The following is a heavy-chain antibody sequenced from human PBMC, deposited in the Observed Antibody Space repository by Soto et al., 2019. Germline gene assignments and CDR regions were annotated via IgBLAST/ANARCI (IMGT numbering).Heavy chain of an antibody. J-gene: IGHJ4*02. D-gene: IGHD3-22*01. CDR2: ISGSADST. V-gene: IGHV3-23*01. Sequence: PGGSLRLSCAASGFTFDSHAMSWVRQAPGTGLEWVSGISGSADSTYYADSVKGRFTISRDNSKNTRYLQMNRLRAEDTAVYYCAKAITMIVVVSTLWGQGSLVTVFS. CDR1: GFTFDSHA. CDR3: AKAITMIVVVSTL.